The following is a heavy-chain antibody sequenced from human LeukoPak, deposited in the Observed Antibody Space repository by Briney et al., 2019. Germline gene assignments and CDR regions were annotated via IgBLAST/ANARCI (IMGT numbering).Heavy chain of an antibody. CDR3: AKDIRGNMVVFGGVFGSLGN. V-gene: IGHV3-9*01. CDR1: GFIFDDYA. Sequence: GGSLRLSCAASGFIFDDYAMHWVRQVSGKGLEWVSGINWDSGSIGYADSVKGRFTISRDNAKNFLYLQMNSLRPEDTAFYYCAKDIRGNMVVFGGVFGSLGNWGQGTLVTVSS. CDR2: INWDSGSI. J-gene: IGHJ4*02. D-gene: IGHD3-16*02.